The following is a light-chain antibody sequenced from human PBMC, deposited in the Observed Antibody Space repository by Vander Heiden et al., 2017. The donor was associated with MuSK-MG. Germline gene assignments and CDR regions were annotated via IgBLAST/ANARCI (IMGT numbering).Light chain of an antibody. J-gene: IGKJ3*01. CDR3: QQSTTASMVT. CDR2: AAS. V-gene: IGKV1-39*01. CDR1: QNIDRH. Sequence: DIQMTQSPSTLSAFVGDRVTITCRTSQNIDRHLNWYQHKPGTAPRLLIYAASLFESGVPSRFRGSGSGTEFTLTISSLQLDDFGTYYCQQSTTASMVTFGPGTKV.